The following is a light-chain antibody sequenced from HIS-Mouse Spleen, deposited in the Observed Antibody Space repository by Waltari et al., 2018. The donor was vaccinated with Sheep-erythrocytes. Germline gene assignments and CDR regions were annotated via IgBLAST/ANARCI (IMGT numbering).Light chain of an antibody. CDR2: DVS. CDR3: CSYAGSYNHV. Sequence: QSALTQPRSVSGSPGQSVTISCTGTSSDVGGYNYVSWYQQHPGKAPKLMIYDVSNRPSGVPNRCPVAKSGNTASLTSSGLQAEDEAEYYCCSYAGSYNHVFATGTKVTVL. J-gene: IGLJ1*01. V-gene: IGLV2-11*01. CDR1: SSDVGGYNY.